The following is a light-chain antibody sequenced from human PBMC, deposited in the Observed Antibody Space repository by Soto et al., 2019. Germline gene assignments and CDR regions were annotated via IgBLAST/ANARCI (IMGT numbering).Light chain of an antibody. CDR2: EGS. CDR3: SSYAGSSKV. CDR1: SSDVGSYNL. V-gene: IGLV2-23*01. J-gene: IGLJ2*01. Sequence: QSVLTQPAAVSGSPGQSITISCTGTSSDVGSYNLVSWYQQHPGKAPKLMIYEGSKRPSGVSNSFSGSKSGNTASLTISGIPAEDDANYYRSSYAGSSKVFGGGTKLTVL.